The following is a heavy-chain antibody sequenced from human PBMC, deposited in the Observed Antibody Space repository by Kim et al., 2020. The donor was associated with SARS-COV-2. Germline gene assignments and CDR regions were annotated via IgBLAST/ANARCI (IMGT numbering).Heavy chain of an antibody. V-gene: IGHV4-34*01. CDR2: INHSGST. J-gene: IGHJ4*01. D-gene: IGHD3-10*01. CDR3: ARGGRITMVRGVICPFDY. CDR1: GGSFSGYY. Sequence: SETLSLICAVYGGSFSGYYWSWIRQPPGKGLEWIGEINHSGSTNYNPSLKSRVTISVDTSKNQFSLKLSSVTAADTAVYYCARGGRITMVRGVICPFDY.